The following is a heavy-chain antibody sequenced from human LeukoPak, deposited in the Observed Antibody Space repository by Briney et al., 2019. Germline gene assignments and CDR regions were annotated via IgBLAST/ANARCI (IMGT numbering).Heavy chain of an antibody. CDR1: GFTFSSYW. Sequence: GGSLRLSCAASGFTFSSYWMHWVRQAPGKGLVWVSRINTDGSSTSYADSVKGRFTISRDNAKNTLYLQMNSLRAEDTAVYYCARGRGRVIPDYWGQGTLVTVSS. CDR3: ARGRGRVIPDY. V-gene: IGHV3-74*01. D-gene: IGHD3/OR15-3a*01. J-gene: IGHJ4*02. CDR2: INTDGSST.